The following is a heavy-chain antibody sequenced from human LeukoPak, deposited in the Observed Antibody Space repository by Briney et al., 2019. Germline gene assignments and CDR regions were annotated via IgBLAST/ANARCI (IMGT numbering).Heavy chain of an antibody. CDR1: GFTFSDYE. V-gene: IGHV3-30*18. J-gene: IGHJ4*02. Sequence: GGSLRLSCAASGFTFSDYEMNWVRQAPGKGLEWVAVISYDGSNKYYADSVKGQYTISRDNSKTTMYLQMNSMRAEDTAVYYCAKDWDYYYDSSGGKKYFDYWGQGTLVTVSS. D-gene: IGHD3-22*01. CDR2: ISYDGSNK. CDR3: AKDWDYYYDSSGGKKYFDY.